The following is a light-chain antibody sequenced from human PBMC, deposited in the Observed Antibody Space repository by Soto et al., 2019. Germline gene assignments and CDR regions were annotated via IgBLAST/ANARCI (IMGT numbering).Light chain of an antibody. V-gene: IGKV3-11*01. J-gene: IGKJ5*01. CDR3: QHRGDWPPIT. CDR2: GAS. CDR1: QSVSNY. Sequence: DIVLTQSPDTLSLSPGERATLSCRASQSVSNYLAWYQQKPGQAPRLLIYGASTRATGIPARFSGSGSGTDFTLILSSLEPEDFAVYYCQHRGDWPPITFGQGTRLEIK.